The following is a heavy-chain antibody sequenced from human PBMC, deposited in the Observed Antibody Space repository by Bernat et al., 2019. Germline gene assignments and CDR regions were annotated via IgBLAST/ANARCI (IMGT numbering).Heavy chain of an antibody. CDR3: ARLPFTGDRGRGTFDI. D-gene: IGHD7-27*01. J-gene: IGHJ3*02. Sequence: QLQLQESGPGLVKPSQTLSLTCTVSGGSISSVSYYWGWIRQPPGKGLEWIGSIVYSGSTYYNPSLQSRVTISVDTSKKQFSLDLTSVTAADTAVYYCARLPFTGDRGRGTFDIWGQGTMVTVSS. CDR1: GGSISSVSYY. CDR2: IVYSGST. V-gene: IGHV4-39*01.